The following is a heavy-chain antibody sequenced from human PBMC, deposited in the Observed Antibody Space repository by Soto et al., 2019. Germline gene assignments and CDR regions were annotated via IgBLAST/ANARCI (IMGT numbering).Heavy chain of an antibody. CDR1: RGSIRSGSYY. Sequence: SETLSLTCSVSRGSIRSGSYYWAWIRQTPGKVLVWIATISYTETTYYNPSLKSRVSVSVDLSNNQFSLILNSMTSAYTAVYYCVSRPIFGFPYGPFDYWGQGALVTVS. CDR2: ISYTETT. V-gene: IGHV4-39*01. J-gene: IGHJ4*02. CDR3: VSRPIFGFPYGPFDY. D-gene: IGHD3-10*01.